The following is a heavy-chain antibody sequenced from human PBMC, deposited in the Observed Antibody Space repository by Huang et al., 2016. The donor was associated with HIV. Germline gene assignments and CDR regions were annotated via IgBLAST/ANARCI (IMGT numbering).Heavy chain of an antibody. D-gene: IGHD3-10*01. CDR3: ARLPGSITMIRGVITDPY. CDR2: IYYRGST. J-gene: IGHJ4*02. CDR1: GGSIRSDNYY. Sequence: QLQLQESGPGLVKPSETLSLTCTVSGGSIRSDNYYWGWIRQPPGKGLEWIGSIYYRGSTYSNPSLTSRVTITVDTSKNQFSLKMRSVTAADTAVYYCARLPGSITMIRGVITDPYWGQGTLVTVSS. V-gene: IGHV4-39*01.